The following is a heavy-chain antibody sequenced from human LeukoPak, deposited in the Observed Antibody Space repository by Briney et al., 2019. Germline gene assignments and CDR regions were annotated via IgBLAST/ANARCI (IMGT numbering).Heavy chain of an antibody. J-gene: IGHJ1*01. CDR3: ARGSFSADAPLVLDYFHH. CDR1: GYXFTSYG. D-gene: IGHD5-18*01. CDR2: INPNSGGT. Sequence: ASVKVSCKASGYXFTSYGTSWVRQAPGQGLEWMGWINPNSGGTNYAQKFQGRVTMTRDTSISTAYMELSRLRADDTAVYYCARGSFSADAPLVLDYFHHWGQGTLVTDSS. V-gene: IGHV1-2*02.